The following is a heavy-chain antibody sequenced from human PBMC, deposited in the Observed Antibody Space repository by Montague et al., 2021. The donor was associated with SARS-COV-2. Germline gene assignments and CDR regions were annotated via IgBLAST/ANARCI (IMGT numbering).Heavy chain of an antibody. CDR2: IYYSGST. J-gene: IGHJ6*02. CDR1: GGSISSSSYY. Sequence: ETLSLTCTVSGGSISSSSYYWGWIRQPPGKGLEWIGSIYYSGSTYYNPSLKSRVTISVDTSKNQFSLKLSSVTAADTAVYYCARVGRQQLVRLSGMEVWGQGTTVTVSS. V-gene: IGHV4-39*07. D-gene: IGHD6-13*01. CDR3: ARVGRQQLVRLSGMEV.